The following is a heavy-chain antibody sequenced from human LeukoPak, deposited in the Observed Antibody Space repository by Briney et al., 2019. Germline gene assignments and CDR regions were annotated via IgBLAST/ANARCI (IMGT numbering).Heavy chain of an antibody. CDR2: INHSGST. CDR3: ARRCSSTSCYRSWLGERRYYFDY. D-gene: IGHD2-2*01. CDR1: GGSFSGYC. Sequence: SETLSLTCAVYGGSFSGYCWSWIRQPPGKGLEWIGEINHSGSTNYNPSLKSRVTIPVDTSKNQFSLKLSSVTAADTAVYYCARRCSSTSCYRSWLGERRYYFDYWGQGTLVTVSS. V-gene: IGHV4-34*01. J-gene: IGHJ4*02.